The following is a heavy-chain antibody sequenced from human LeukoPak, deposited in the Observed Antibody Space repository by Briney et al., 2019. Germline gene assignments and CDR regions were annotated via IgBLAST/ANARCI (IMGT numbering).Heavy chain of an antibody. V-gene: IGHV4-59*01. D-gene: IGHD1-14*01. CDR3: ATAPEYNWFDP. CDR2: IYYSGST. Sequence: SETLSLTCTVSGGSISSYYWSWIRQPPGKGLEWIGNIYYSGSTKYTPSLQSRVTISIDTSKNQFSLKMRSVTAADTAVYYCATAPEYNWFDPWGQGTLVTVSS. CDR1: GGSISSYY. J-gene: IGHJ5*02.